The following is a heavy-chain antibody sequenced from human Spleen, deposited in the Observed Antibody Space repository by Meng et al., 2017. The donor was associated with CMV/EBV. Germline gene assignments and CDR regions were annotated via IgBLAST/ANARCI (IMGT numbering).Heavy chain of an antibody. CDR1: GYTFIDYY. Sequence: ASVKVSCKASGYTFIDYYIHWVRQAPGQGLQWMGWMRPRTGGTLYAQRFQGRVTMTSDTSISTAFMELSRLRSDDTAVYYCARDLLLYYDSSGPTTVYWGQGTLVTVSS. V-gene: IGHV1-2*02. J-gene: IGHJ4*02. D-gene: IGHD3-22*01. CDR2: MRPRTGGT. CDR3: ARDLLLYYDSSGPTTVY.